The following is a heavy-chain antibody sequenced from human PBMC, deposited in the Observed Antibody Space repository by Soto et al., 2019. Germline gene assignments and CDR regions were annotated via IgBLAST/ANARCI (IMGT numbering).Heavy chain of an antibody. Sequence: RGSLRLSCAASGFSGTGNHMTWFRQAPGKGLEWVSSLYTGGTTYYADSVQGRFTISRDSSKNTLFLQMDRLRVEDSAVYYCARDLATVGKGFDSWGPGTLVTVSS. D-gene: IGHD5-12*01. CDR2: LYTGGTT. V-gene: IGHV3-53*01. CDR3: ARDLATVGKGFDS. J-gene: IGHJ4*02. CDR1: GFSGTGNH.